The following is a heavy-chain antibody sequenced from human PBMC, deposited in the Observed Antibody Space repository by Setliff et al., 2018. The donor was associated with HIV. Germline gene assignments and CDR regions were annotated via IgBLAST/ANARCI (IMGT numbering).Heavy chain of an antibody. Sequence: GGSLRLSCVGYGFSFSNAWLSWVRQAPGKGLEWVGFIRSKAYGGTTEYAASVKGRFTISRDDSESIAYLQMSSLKTEDTAVYYCTSEGHSFWSYFQHWGQGTLVTVSS. CDR3: TSEGHSFWSYFQH. J-gene: IGHJ1*01. D-gene: IGHD2-8*02. V-gene: IGHV3-49*04. CDR2: IRSKAYGGTT. CDR1: GFSFSNAW.